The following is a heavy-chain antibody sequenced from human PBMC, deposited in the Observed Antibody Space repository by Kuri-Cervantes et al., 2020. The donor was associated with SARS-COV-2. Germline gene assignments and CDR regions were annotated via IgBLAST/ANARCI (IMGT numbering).Heavy chain of an antibody. V-gene: IGHV3-30*03. J-gene: IGHJ4*02. D-gene: IGHD2-21*01. CDR1: GFNFSRTD. CDR2: ISHDGKNK. Sequence: GGSLRLSCAASGFNFSRTDMHWVRQAPGKGLEWVAVISHDGKNKKCIASGKGRFTISRDNSQNTLYLHMKSLRTEDTALYYCARDRVGVHDSWSQGTLVTVSS. CDR3: ARDRVGVHDS.